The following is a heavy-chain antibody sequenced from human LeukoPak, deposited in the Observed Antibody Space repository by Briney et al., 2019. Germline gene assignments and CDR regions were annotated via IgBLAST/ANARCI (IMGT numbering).Heavy chain of an antibody. CDR1: GFTFSNYP. Sequence: PGGSLRLSCSASGFTFSNYPMYWVRQAPGKGLEYVSAISTDGRSTYYADSVKGRFTISRDNSKNTLYLQMSSLRAEDTAVYYCVKDLRVGGDYWGQGTLVSVYS. CDR3: VKDLRVGGDY. V-gene: IGHV3-64D*06. D-gene: IGHD3-16*01. J-gene: IGHJ4*02. CDR2: ISTDGRST.